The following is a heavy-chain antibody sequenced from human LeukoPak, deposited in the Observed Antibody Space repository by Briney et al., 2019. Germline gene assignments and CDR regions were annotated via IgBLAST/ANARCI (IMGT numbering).Heavy chain of an antibody. J-gene: IGHJ4*02. CDR3: ARDHRYSSSWFDY. D-gene: IGHD6-13*01. CDR2: IIPIFGTA. V-gene: IGHV1-69*06. CDR1: GGTFSSYA. Sequence: ASVKVSCKASGGTFSSYAISWVRQAPGQGLEWMGGIIPIFGTANYAQKFQGRVTITADKSTSTAYMELSSLRSEDTAVYYCARDHRYSSSWFDYWGQGTLVTVSS.